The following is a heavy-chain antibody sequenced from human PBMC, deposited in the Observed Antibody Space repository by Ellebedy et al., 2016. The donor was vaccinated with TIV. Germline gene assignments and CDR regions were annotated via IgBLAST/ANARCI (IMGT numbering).Heavy chain of an antibody. J-gene: IGHJ5*02. D-gene: IGHD3-10*01. CDR3: ATTMTMVRGVSLVGWFDP. V-gene: IGHV1-69*13. Sequence: SVKVSCXTSGGTFSSYVISWVRQAPGQGLEWMGGIIPIVGATKYAHKFLGRLTITADESTTTAYMELSSLRSEDTAIYYCATTMTMVRGVSLVGWFDPWGQGSRVTVSS. CDR2: IIPIVGAT. CDR1: GGTFSSYV.